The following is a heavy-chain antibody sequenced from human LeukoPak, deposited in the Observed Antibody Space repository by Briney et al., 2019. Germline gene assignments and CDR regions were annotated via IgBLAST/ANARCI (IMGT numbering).Heavy chain of an antibody. CDR3: ARDFSYDSSGSCDY. CDR1: GYTFTSYG. D-gene: IGHD3-22*01. Sequence: ASVKVSCKASGYTFTSYGISWVRQAPGQGLVWMGWISAYNGNTNYAQKLQGRVTMTTDTSTSTAYMELRSLRSDDTAVYYCARDFSYDSSGSCDYWGQGTLVTVSS. J-gene: IGHJ4*02. CDR2: ISAYNGNT. V-gene: IGHV1-18*01.